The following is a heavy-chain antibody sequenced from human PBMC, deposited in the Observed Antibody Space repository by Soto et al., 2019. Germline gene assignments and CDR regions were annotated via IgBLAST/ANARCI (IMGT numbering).Heavy chain of an antibody. CDR1: GGSVSSGSYY. J-gene: IGHJ4*02. CDR2: IYYSGST. CDR3: ERHAGLELSADY. V-gene: IGHV4-61*01. Sequence: PSETLSLTCTVSGGSVSSGSYYWSWIRQPPGKGLEWIGYIYYSGSTNYNPSLKSRVTISVDTSKNQFSLKLSSVTAADTAVYYCERHAGLELSADYWGQGTLVTVSS. D-gene: IGHD1-7*01.